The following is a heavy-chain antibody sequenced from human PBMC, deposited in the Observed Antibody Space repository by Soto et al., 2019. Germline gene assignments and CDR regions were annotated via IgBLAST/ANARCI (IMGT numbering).Heavy chain of an antibody. CDR2: ISTSGGNT. J-gene: IGHJ4*02. V-gene: IGHV3-23*01. Sequence: EVHLLESGGGLVQPGGSLRLSCAASEFTFSSYAMTWVRLAPGKGLEWVSSISTSGGNTYYADSVKGRFTVSRDNSKNTLYLQMNSLRADDTAVYYCAKSGSHSYFDYWGQGTLVTVSS. D-gene: IGHD1-26*01. CDR1: EFTFSSYA. CDR3: AKSGSHSYFDY.